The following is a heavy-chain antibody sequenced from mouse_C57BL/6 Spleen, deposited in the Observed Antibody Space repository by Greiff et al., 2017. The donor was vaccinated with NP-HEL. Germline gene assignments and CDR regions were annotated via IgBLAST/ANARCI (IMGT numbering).Heavy chain of an antibody. V-gene: IGHV5-9-1*02. J-gene: IGHJ4*01. CDR2: ISSGGDYI. CDR3: TRDPWNYYAMDY. CDR1: GFTFSSYA. Sequence: EVKLVESGEGLVKPGGSLKLSCAASGFTFSSYAMSWVRQTPEKRLEWVAYISSGGDYIYYADTVKGRFTISRDNARNTLYLQMSSLKSEDTAMYYCTRDPWNYYAMDYWGQGTSVTVSS.